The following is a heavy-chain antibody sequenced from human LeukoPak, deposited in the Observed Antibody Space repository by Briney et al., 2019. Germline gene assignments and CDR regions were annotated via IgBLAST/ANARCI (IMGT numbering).Heavy chain of an antibody. CDR1: GFTFSGSA. Sequence: GGSLRLSCAASGFTFSGSAVHWVRQAPGKGLEWVAVISYDGSNEYYADSVKGRFTISRDNSKNTLYLQMNSLRVEDTAVYYCARVLNYYDSSGYYFSYWGQGTLVTVSS. J-gene: IGHJ4*02. CDR3: ARVLNYYDSSGYYFSY. V-gene: IGHV3-30-3*01. D-gene: IGHD3-22*01. CDR2: ISYDGSNE.